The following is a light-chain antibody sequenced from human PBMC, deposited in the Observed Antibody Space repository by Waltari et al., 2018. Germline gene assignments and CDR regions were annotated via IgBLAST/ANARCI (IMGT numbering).Light chain of an antibody. CDR1: SSDVGSYNY. CDR2: DVT. CDR3: SSYTPTSILV. V-gene: IGLV2-14*03. J-gene: IGLJ2*01. Sequence: QSALTQPASVSGSPGQSLTLSCSGTSSDVGSYNYVSWYQQHPGTPPKLLIYDVTKRPSGVSGRFSGSKSGNTASLTISGVQPEDEADYFCSSYTPTSILVFGGGTKLTV.